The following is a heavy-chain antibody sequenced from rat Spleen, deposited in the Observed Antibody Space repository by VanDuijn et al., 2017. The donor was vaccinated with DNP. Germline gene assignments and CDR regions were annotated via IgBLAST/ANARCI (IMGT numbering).Heavy chain of an antibody. J-gene: IGHJ4*01. CDR1: GFSFSHYY. Sequence: EVQLVESGGVLVQPGRSMKLSCAASGFSFSHYYMAWVRQAPAKGLEWVATISYNGGTPYYRDSVKGRFTISRDNAKSTLYLQMDSLRSEDTAIYYCAREDKGVDAWGQGASVTVSS. D-gene: IGHD2-2*01. CDR2: ISYNGGTP. V-gene: IGHV5-25*01. CDR3: AREDKGVDA.